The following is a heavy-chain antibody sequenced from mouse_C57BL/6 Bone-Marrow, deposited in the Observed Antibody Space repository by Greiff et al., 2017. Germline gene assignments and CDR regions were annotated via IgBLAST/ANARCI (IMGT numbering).Heavy chain of an antibody. D-gene: IGHD1-1*01. CDR3: AIYYGSSYVGYFDV. CDR1: GYTFTSYG. V-gene: IGHV1-81*01. CDR2: IYPRSGNT. Sequence: QVQLQQSGAELARPGASVKLSCKASGYTFTSYGISWVKQRTGQGLEWIGEIYPRSGNTYYNEKFKGKATLTADKSSSTAYMELRSLTSEDSAVYFCAIYYGSSYVGYFDVWGTGTTVTVSS. J-gene: IGHJ1*03.